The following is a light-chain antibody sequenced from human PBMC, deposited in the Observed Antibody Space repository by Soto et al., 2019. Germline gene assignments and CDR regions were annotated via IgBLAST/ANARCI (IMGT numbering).Light chain of an antibody. CDR3: SSYTSSRAYV. CDR2: EVS. J-gene: IGLJ7*01. CDR1: SSDVGGYNY. V-gene: IGLV2-14*01. Sequence: QSALTQPASVSGSPGQSITISCTGTSSDVGGYNYVSWYQQQSGKAPKLMIHEVSNRPSGVSNRFSGSKSGNMASLTISGLQAEDEADYYCSSYTSSRAYVFGIGTQLTVL.